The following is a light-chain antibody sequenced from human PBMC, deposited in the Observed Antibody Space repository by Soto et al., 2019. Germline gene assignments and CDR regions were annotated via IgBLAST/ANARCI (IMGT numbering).Light chain of an antibody. V-gene: IGKV1-9*01. CDR1: QGISSY. Sequence: DIQLTQSPSFMSASVGDRVTITCRASQGISSYLAWYQQKPGKAPNLLIYDASTLQSGVPSRFSGSGSGTEFTLTISSLQPEDFATYYYQQLSSYPYTFGQGTKLEIK. CDR2: DAS. CDR3: QQLSSYPYT. J-gene: IGKJ2*01.